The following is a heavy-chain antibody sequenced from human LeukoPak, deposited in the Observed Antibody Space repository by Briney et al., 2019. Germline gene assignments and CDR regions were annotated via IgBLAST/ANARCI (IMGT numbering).Heavy chain of an antibody. CDR3: ATDRDFRFSYNWLDP. J-gene: IGHJ5*02. CDR1: GYTLTELC. V-gene: IGHV1-24*01. D-gene: IGHD3-9*01. CDR2: FDPEDGKR. Sequence: ASVKVSCKVSGYTLTELCMHWVRQAPGKGLEWMGAFDPEDGKRIYAQKFQGRVTMTADTPTDTAYMELSSLRSDDTAVYYCATDRDFRFSYNWLDPWGQGTLVTVSS.